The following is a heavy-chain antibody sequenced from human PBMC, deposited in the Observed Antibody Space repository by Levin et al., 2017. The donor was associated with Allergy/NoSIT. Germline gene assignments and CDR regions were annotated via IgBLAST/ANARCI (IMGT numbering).Heavy chain of an antibody. V-gene: IGHV4-61*01. J-gene: IGHJ3*02. CDR3: ARAHTSIAAAGTGVADAFDI. D-gene: IGHD6-13*01. CDR2: IYYSGST. CDR1: GGSVSSGSYY. Sequence: SETLSLTCTVSGGSVSSGSYYWSWIRQPPGKGLEWIGYIYYSGSTNYNPSLKSRVTISVDTSKNQFSLKLSSVTAADTAVYYCARAHTSIAAAGTGVADAFDIWGQGTMVTVSS.